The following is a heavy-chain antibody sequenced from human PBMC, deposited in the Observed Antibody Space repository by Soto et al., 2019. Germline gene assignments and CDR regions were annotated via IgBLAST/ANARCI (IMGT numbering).Heavy chain of an antibody. Sequence: SMRHPYGAAELTFGNHGMRRVSKEQGKGLEWVAVIWYDGSNKYYADAVKGRFTISRDNSKNTLYLQMNSLRAEDTAVYYCARDYYDSSGPISWFDPWGQGTLVTVSS. V-gene: IGHV3-33*01. D-gene: IGHD3-22*01. CDR2: IWYDGSNK. J-gene: IGHJ5*02. CDR1: ELTFGNHG. CDR3: ARDYYDSSGPISWFDP.